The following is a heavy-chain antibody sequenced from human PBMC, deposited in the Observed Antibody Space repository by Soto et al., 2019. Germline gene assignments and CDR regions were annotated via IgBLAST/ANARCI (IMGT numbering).Heavy chain of an antibody. CDR2: IYYSGST. D-gene: IGHD7-27*01. CDR1: GGSISSGGYY. CDR3: ARRRTSWHMTTGDVDV. V-gene: IGHV4-31*03. Sequence: QVQLQESGPGLVKPSQTLSLTCTVSGGSISSGGYYWSWIRQHPGKGLEWIGYIYYSGSTYYNPSLKSRVTISVVTSKNQFSLKLCSVTAADTAVYYCARRRTSWHMTTGDVDVWGQGTTVTASS. J-gene: IGHJ6*02.